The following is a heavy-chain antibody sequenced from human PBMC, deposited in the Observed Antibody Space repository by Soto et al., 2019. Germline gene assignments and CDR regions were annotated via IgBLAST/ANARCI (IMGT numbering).Heavy chain of an antibody. CDR1: GGTFSSYA. CDR2: IIPIFGTA. J-gene: IGHJ6*02. D-gene: IGHD5-18*01. Sequence: ASVKVSCKASGGTFSSYAISWVRQAPGQGLEWMGGIIPIFGTANYAQKFQGRVTITADESTSTAYMELSSLRSEDTAVYYCARDKIRGYSYAKPHYGMDVWGQGTTVTVSS. CDR3: ARDKIRGYSYAKPHYGMDV. V-gene: IGHV1-69*13.